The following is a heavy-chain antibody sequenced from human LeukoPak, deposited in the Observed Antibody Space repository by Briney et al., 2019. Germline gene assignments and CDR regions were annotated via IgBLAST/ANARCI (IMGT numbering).Heavy chain of an antibody. CDR3: ARATGTWGHDGFDI. D-gene: IGHD3-16*01. CDR2: ISGSSSNT. CDR1: GYTFMSHG. Sequence: ASVKVSCKAYGYTFMSHGISWVRQAPGQGLEWMGWISGSSSNTNYAQRLQGRVTMATDTSTTTAYMELRSLRSDDTAVYYCARATGTWGHDGFDIWGQGTMVTVSS. V-gene: IGHV1-18*01. J-gene: IGHJ3*02.